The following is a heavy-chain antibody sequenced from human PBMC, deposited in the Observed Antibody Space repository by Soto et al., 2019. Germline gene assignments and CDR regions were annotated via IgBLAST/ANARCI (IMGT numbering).Heavy chain of an antibody. D-gene: IGHD3-16*02. Sequence: GASVEVSCKASGYTFTSYYMHWVRQAPGQGLEWMGIINPSGGSTSYAQKFQGRVTMTRDTSTSTVYMELSSLRSEDAAVYYCARGYRGYGMDVWGQGTTVTVSS. CDR2: INPSGGST. V-gene: IGHV1-46*01. CDR3: ARGYRGYGMDV. J-gene: IGHJ6*02. CDR1: GYTFTSYY.